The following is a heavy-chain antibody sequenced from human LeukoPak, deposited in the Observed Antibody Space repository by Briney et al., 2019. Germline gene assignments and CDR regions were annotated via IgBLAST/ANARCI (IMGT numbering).Heavy chain of an antibody. CDR3: AREGYDSSGRMLRGDY. D-gene: IGHD3-22*01. CDR2: ISTSGITR. Sequence: EGSLRLSCAASGFTFSAYEMNWVRQAPGKGLEWLSYISTSGITRYYADSVKGRFTISRDNAKDSLYLQMNSLRAEDTAVYYCAREGYDSSGRMLRGDYWGQGTLVTVSS. V-gene: IGHV3-48*03. CDR1: GFTFSAYE. J-gene: IGHJ4*02.